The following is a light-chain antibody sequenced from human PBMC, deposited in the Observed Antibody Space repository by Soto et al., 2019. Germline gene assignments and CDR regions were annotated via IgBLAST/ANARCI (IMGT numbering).Light chain of an antibody. J-gene: IGLJ3*02. V-gene: IGLV2-14*01. CDR3: SSYTTVGAWV. CDR2: GVT. Sequence: QSVLTQPASVSGSPGQSITISCTGTSNDVGRYNFVSWYQQHPDTAPKPMIFGVTNRPSGISDRFSGSKSGNTASLTISGLQAEDEADYYCSSYTTVGAWVFGGGTKVTVL. CDR1: SNDVGRYNF.